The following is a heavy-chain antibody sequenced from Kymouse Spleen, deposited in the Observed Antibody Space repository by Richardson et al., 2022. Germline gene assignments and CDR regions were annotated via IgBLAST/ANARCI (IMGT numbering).Heavy chain of an antibody. CDR3: AREGITMVRGVIITPLTTTTTVWTS. D-gene: IGHD3-10*01. CDR2: IWYDGSNK. J-gene: IGHJ6*02. CDR1: GFTFSSYG. Sequence: QVQLVESGGGVVQPGRSLRLSCAASGFTFSSYGMHWVRQAPGKGLEWVAVIWYDGSNKYYADSVKGRFTISRDNSKNTLYLQMNSLRAEDTAVYYCAREGITMVRGVIITPLTTTTTVWTSGAKGPRSPSPQ. V-gene: IGHV3-33*01.